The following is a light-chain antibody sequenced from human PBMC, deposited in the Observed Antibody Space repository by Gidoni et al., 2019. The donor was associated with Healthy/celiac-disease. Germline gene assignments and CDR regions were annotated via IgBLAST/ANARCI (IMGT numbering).Light chain of an antibody. Sequence: EIVMTQSPANLSGYPEERATLSCRASQSVSSNLAWYQQKPGQAPRLIISGASTRATCIPARFSGSGSGTEFTLTISSLQSEDCAVYYCQQYNNWPRTFGHGTKLEIK. CDR3: QQYNNWPRT. V-gene: IGKV3-15*01. CDR2: GAS. CDR1: QSVSSN. J-gene: IGKJ1*01.